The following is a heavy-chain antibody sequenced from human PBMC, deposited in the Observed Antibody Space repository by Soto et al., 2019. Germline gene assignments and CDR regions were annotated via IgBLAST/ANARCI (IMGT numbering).Heavy chain of an antibody. CDR1: GGSFSGYY. V-gene: IGHV4-34*01. D-gene: IGHD1-26*01. CDR3: ARGRSGVGATTRYYYYYGMDV. Sequence: SETLSLTCAVYGGSFSGYYWSWIRQPPGKGLAWIGEINHSGSTNYNPSLKSRVTISVDTSKNQFSLKLSSVTAADTAVYYCARGRSGVGATTRYYYYYGMDVWGQGTTVTVSS. CDR2: INHSGST. J-gene: IGHJ6*02.